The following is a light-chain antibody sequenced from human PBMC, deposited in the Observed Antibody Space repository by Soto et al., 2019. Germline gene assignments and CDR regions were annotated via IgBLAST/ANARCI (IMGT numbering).Light chain of an antibody. Sequence: DIVMTQSPLSLPVTPGEPASISCRSSQSLLHSNGYNYLDWYLQKPGQSPQLLIYSGSNRASGVAEMFSGSASGTHFTRKISRVEAEYVGTYYCVQVVLTPLSFGPVTKLEIK. CDR2: SGS. CDR1: QSLLHSNGYNY. J-gene: IGKJ2*01. CDR3: VQVVLTPLS. V-gene: IGKV2-28*01.